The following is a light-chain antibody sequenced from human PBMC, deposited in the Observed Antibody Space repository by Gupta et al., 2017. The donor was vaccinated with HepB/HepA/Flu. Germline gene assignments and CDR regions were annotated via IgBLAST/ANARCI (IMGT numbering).Light chain of an antibody. CDR1: FLRSYY. CDR3: NSRDSSGNPHYV. Sequence: SSELTQDPAVSVALAQTVRQTCQGDFLRSYYAIWYHQKPGQAPVLVIYVKNNRPSGIPDRFSGSSTGNTASLTITGAQAEDEADYYCNSRDSSGNPHYVFGTGTKVTVL. CDR2: VKN. V-gene: IGLV3-19*01. J-gene: IGLJ1*01.